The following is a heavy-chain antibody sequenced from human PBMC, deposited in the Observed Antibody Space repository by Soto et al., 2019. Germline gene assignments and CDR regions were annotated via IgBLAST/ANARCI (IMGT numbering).Heavy chain of an antibody. J-gene: IGHJ4*02. V-gene: IGHV3-23*01. D-gene: IGHD6-6*01. CDR2: ISGSGGDT. Sequence: GGSLRLSCAASGFTFSSYVMSWVRQAPGKGLEWVSAISGSGGDTYYAGTVKGRFTISRDNSKSILYLQMNSLTAEDTALYYCAKGSASARPYYFDYWGQGALVTVSS. CDR3: AKGSASARPYYFDY. CDR1: GFTFSSYV.